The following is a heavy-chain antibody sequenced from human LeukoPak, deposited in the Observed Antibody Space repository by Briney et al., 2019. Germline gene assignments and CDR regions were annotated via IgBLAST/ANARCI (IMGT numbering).Heavy chain of an antibody. D-gene: IGHD3-10*01. CDR2: INPNGGAT. CDR1: RYTFTHYY. V-gene: IGHV1-46*01. Sequence: GASVKVSCKASRYTFTHYYIHWVRQAPGQGLECMGIINPNGGATSYTQKFQGRVTMTRDTSTSTVYMELSSLRSEDTAVYYCARVMVAWFGDKAFDYWGQGTLVTVSS. J-gene: IGHJ4*02. CDR3: ARVMVAWFGDKAFDY.